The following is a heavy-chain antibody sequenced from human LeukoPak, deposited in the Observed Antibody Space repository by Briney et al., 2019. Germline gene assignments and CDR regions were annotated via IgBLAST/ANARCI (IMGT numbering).Heavy chain of an antibody. Sequence: GASVKGSCKASGDTFISYAMKWVRQAPGQGLEWRGWINANTANPTYAQGFTRRVVFSVETSVSTSYLQISSIKAHDPAVHYCARARGPKWAFDIWGQGTAVTVSS. J-gene: IGHJ3*02. CDR1: GDTFISYA. CDR3: ARARGPKWAFDI. V-gene: IGHV7-4-1*02. CDR2: INANTANP. D-gene: IGHD1-26*01.